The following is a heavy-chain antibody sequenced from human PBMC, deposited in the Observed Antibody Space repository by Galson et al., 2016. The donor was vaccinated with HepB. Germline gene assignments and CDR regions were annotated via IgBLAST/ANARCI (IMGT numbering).Heavy chain of an antibody. CDR2: IRSKTNGYAT. CDR1: GLTFSGSA. D-gene: IGHD3-16*01. Sequence: SLRLSCAASGLTFSGSAMHWVRQASGTGLEWVGRIRSKTNGYATAYAASVNGRFTISRDDSKNTAYLQMISLKTEETDVYYCTRTYYYGMDVWGQGTTVTVSS. CDR3: TRTYYYGMDV. J-gene: IGHJ6*02. V-gene: IGHV3-73*01.